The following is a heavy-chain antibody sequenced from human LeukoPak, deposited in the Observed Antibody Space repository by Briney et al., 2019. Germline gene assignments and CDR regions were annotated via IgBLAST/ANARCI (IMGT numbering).Heavy chain of an antibody. CDR1: GGSISSYY. D-gene: IGHD6-19*01. Sequence: PSETLSLTCTVSGGSISSYYRSWIRQPPGKGLEWIGHIYYSGSTNYNPSLKSRVTISVDTSKNQFSLKLSSVTAADTAVYCCARHGQWLGPYYFDYWGQGTLVTVSS. V-gene: IGHV4-59*08. J-gene: IGHJ4*02. CDR3: ARHGQWLGPYYFDY. CDR2: IYYSGST.